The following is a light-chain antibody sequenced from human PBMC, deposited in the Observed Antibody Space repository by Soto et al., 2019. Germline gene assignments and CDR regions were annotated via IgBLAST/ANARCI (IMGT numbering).Light chain of an antibody. Sequence: EIVLTHAPGTLAVSPGERAAVACRASQSVSSSYLAWYQQKPGKAPRLLIYGASSRANGIQDRFGGSGSGTDFTLTISRLEPEDFAVYYCQQYGSSTPFTFGQGTKVDIK. CDR1: QSVSSSY. CDR2: GAS. CDR3: QQYGSSTPFT. V-gene: IGKV3-20*01. J-gene: IGKJ1*01.